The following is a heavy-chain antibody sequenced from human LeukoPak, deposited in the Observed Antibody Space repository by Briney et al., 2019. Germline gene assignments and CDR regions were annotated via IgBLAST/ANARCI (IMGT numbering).Heavy chain of an antibody. J-gene: IGHJ4*02. CDR2: FDPEDGET. V-gene: IGHV1-24*01. CDR1: GYTLTELS. CDR3: ATSGVVVPAAYFDY. Sequence: ASVKVSCKVSGYTLTELSMRWVRQAPGKGLEWMGGFDPEDGETIYAQKFQGRVTMTGDTSTDTAYMELSSLRSEDTAVYYCATSGVVVPAAYFDYWGQGTLVTVSS. D-gene: IGHD2-2*01.